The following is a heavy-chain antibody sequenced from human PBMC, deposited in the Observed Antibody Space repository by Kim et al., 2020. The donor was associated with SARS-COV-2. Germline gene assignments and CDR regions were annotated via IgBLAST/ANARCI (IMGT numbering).Heavy chain of an antibody. J-gene: IGHJ4*02. Sequence: GGSLRLSCAVSGFTFSTYEMNWVRQAPGKGLEWVSYISSSGVTTYYAESVKGRFTISRDNAKNSLYLQMNNLRAEDTAVYYCARETSGSDCRFDYWGQGTLVTVSS. CDR3: ARETSGSDCRFDY. D-gene: IGHD3-10*01. CDR2: ISSSGVTT. CDR1: GFTFSTYE. V-gene: IGHV3-48*03.